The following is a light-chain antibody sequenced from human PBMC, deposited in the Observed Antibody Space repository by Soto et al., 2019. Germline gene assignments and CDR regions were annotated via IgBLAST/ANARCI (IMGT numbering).Light chain of an antibody. J-gene: IGLJ2*01. V-gene: IGLV2-14*01. CDR1: TSDVGGYNF. CDR2: EVS. CDR3: NSYTSSSTLV. Sequence: QSALTQPASVSGSPGQSITISCTGTTSDVGGYNFVSWYQQHPGKAPKLMIYEVSHRPSGVFNRFSGSKSGNTASLTIFGLQAEDDADYYCNSYTSSSTLVFGGGTKLTVL.